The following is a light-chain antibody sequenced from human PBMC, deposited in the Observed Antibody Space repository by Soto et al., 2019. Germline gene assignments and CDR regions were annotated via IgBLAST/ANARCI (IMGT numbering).Light chain of an antibody. J-gene: IGKJ4*01. CDR1: QSISRY. Sequence: IVLTQSPGTLSLSPGERTTLSCRASQSISRYLAWYQQTPGQGPRLLIYGASSRATGTPDRFSGSGSGTDFTLTIRSLEPEDFAVYYCQQRSNWPRGLTFGGGTKVDIK. V-gene: IGKV3-11*01. CDR3: QQRSNWPRGLT. CDR2: GAS.